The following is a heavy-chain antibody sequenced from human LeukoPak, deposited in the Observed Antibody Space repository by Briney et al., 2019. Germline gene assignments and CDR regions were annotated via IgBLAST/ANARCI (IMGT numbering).Heavy chain of an antibody. V-gene: IGHV1-18*01. Sequence: ASVKVSCKASGYTFTSYGIGWVRQAPGQGLEWMGWISAYNGNTNYAQKLQGRVTMTTDTSTSTAYMELRSLRSDDTAVYYCARDFHHAYYDILTGYYNPFDYWGQGTLVTVSS. CDR3: ARDFHHAYYDILTGYYNPFDY. CDR2: ISAYNGNT. D-gene: IGHD3-9*01. J-gene: IGHJ4*02. CDR1: GYTFTSYG.